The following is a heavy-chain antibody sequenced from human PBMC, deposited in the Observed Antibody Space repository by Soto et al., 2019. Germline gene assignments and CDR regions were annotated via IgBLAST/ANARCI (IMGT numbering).Heavy chain of an antibody. Sequence: QLQLQESGPGLVKPSETLSLTCTVSGGSISSSSYYWGWIRQPPGKGLEWIGSIYYSGSTYYNPSLKSRGTISVDTSKNQFSLKLSSVTAADTAVYYCARLEGIAAAGGLNFDLWGRGTLVTVSS. CDR2: IYYSGST. CDR1: GGSISSSSYY. J-gene: IGHJ2*01. CDR3: ARLEGIAAAGGLNFDL. V-gene: IGHV4-39*01. D-gene: IGHD6-13*01.